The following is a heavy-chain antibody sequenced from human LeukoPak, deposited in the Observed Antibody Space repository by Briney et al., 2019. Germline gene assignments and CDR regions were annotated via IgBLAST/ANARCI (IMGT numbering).Heavy chain of an antibody. D-gene: IGHD2-2*01. Sequence: SETLTLTCAVYGGSFSGYYWSWLRQPPGKGLEWIGEINHSGSTNYNPSLKSRVTISLDTSKNQFSLKLSSVTAANTAVYYCARRYCSSTSCYVYWFDPWGQGTLVTVSS. J-gene: IGHJ5*02. CDR1: GGSFSGYY. CDR2: INHSGST. CDR3: ARRYCSSTSCYVYWFDP. V-gene: IGHV4-34*01.